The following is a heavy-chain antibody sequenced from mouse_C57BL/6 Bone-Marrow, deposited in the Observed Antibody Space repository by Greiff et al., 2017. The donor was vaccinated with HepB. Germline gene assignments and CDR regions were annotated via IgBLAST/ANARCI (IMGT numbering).Heavy chain of an antibody. CDR2: ISSGGSYT. J-gene: IGHJ4*01. V-gene: IGHV5-6*01. CDR3: ARSSMDY. Sequence: DVHLVESGGDLVKPGGSLKLSCAASGFTFSSYGMSWVRQTPDKRLEWVATISSGGSYTYYPDSVKGRFTISRDNAKNTLYLQVSSLKSEDTAMYYCARSSMDYWGQGTSVTVSS. CDR1: GFTFSSYG.